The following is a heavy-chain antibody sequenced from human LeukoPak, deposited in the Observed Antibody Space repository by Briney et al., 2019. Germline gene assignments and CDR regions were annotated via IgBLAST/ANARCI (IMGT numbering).Heavy chain of an antibody. V-gene: IGHV1-46*01. CDR3: ARDRGDSTVDY. D-gene: IGHD2-2*01. J-gene: IGHJ4*02. CDR2: INPSGGST. CDR1: GYTFTSYY. Sequence: GASEKLSCKASGYTFTSYYMHWVRQAPRQGLEWMRIINPSGGSTSYAQKFQGRVTMTRDTSTSTVYMELSSLRSEDTAVYYCARDRGDSTVDYWGQGTLVTVSS.